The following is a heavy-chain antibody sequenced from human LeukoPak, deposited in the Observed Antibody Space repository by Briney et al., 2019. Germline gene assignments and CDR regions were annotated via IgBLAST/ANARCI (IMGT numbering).Heavy chain of an antibody. CDR1: GYGFPNYW. CDR2: IYPADSAA. CDR3: ARSSGSGWSFFDY. Sequence: GESLKISCNGSGYGFPNYWIGWLRQMPGKGLEWMGIIYPADSAARYSPSFQGQVTLSADKSISTAYLQWSSLKASDTAMYYCARSSGSGWSFFDYWGQGTLVTVSS. J-gene: IGHJ4*02. V-gene: IGHV5-51*01. D-gene: IGHD6-19*01.